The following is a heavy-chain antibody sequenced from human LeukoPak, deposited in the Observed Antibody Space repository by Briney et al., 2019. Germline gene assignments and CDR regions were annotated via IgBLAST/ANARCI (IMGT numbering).Heavy chain of an antibody. D-gene: IGHD7-27*01. CDR2: INSGGSGT. CDR3: ASSLGPLTEY. J-gene: IGHJ4*02. Sequence: PGGSLRLSCAASGFAFSSYWMHWVRQTPGKGRVWVSRINSGGSGTSYADSVKGRFTISRDNAKDTLYLQMNSLRVEDTAVYYCASSLGPLTEYWGQGTLVTVSS. V-gene: IGHV3-74*01. CDR1: GFAFSSYW.